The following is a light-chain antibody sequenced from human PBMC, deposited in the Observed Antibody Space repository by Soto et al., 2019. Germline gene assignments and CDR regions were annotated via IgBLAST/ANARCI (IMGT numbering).Light chain of an antibody. CDR3: QQYGSSPPGFT. CDR1: QSISSW. J-gene: IGKJ3*01. V-gene: IGKV1-5*03. Sequence: DIQMTQSPSTLPASVGDRVTVTCRASQSISSWVAWYQQKPGKAPNLLIYKASSLESGVPSRFNGSGSGTELTLTISSLQPDDFAVYYCQQYGSSPPGFTLGPGTKVDIQ. CDR2: KAS.